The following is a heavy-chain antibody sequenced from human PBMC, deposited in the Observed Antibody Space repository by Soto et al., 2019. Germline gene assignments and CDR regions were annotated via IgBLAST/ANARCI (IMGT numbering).Heavy chain of an antibody. CDR1: GFIFSNYA. CDR2: ISGSGADT. CDR3: AKDTGRGGGSVFDY. J-gene: IGHJ4*02. D-gene: IGHD2-15*01. V-gene: IGHV3-23*01. Sequence: EVQLLESGGGLVQPGGSLRLSCAPSGFIFSNYAMSWVRQARGKGLEWVSAISGSGADTYYTESVKGRFTISRDNFKNPLYLQINSLSAEDTTVYYCAKDTGRGGGSVFDYWGQGTLVTVYS.